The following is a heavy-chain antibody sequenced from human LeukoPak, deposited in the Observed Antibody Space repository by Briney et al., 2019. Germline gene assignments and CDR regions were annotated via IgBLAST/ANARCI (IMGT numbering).Heavy chain of an antibody. CDR1: GFTFSSYT. Sequence: PGGSLRLSCAASGFTFSSYTMNWVRQAPGKGLEWVSSISSRSTYVQYADSVKGRFTISRDNSKNTLYLQMNSLRAEDTAVYYCYYDSSGYYGDYWGQGTLVTVSS. D-gene: IGHD3-22*01. CDR2: ISSRSTYV. CDR3: YYDSSGYYGDY. V-gene: IGHV3-21*01. J-gene: IGHJ4*02.